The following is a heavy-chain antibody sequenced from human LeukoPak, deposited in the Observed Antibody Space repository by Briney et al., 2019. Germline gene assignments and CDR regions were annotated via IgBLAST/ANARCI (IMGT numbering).Heavy chain of an antibody. D-gene: IGHD1-26*01. CDR2: INPNSGGT. J-gene: IGHJ4*02. Sequence: ASVKVSCKASGYTFTGYYMHWVRQAPGQGPEWMGWINPNSGGTNYAQKFQGRVTMTRDTSISTAYMELSRLRSDDTAVYYCARGGGSGSYYFDYWGQGTLVTVSS. V-gene: IGHV1-2*02. CDR1: GYTFTGYY. CDR3: ARGGGSGSYYFDY.